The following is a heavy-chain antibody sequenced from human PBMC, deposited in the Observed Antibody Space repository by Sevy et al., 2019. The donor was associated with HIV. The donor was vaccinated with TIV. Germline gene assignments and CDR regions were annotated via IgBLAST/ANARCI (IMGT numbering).Heavy chain of an antibody. CDR3: ARDGYYYDSSGSDY. J-gene: IGHJ4*02. D-gene: IGHD3-22*01. CDR2: ISSSSSYI. V-gene: IGHV3-21*01. CDR1: GFTFSSYS. Sequence: GGSLRLSCAASGFTFSSYSMNWVRQAPGKGLEWVSSISSSSSYIYYADSVKGRFIISRDNAKNSLYLQMNSLRAEDTAVYYCARDGYYYDSSGSDYWGQGTLVTVSS.